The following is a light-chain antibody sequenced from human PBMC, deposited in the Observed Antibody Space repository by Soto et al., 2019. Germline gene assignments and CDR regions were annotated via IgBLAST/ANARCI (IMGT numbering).Light chain of an antibody. J-gene: IGKJ1*01. V-gene: IGKV3-11*01. CDR1: QSVNTY. CDR2: DAS. Sequence: EIVLTQSPATLSLSPGERATLSCRASQSVNTYLAWYQQRPGQAPRLLIYDASNRATGIPARFSGSGSGADFTLTISSLEPEYFAVYYCQQRTSWPPWTFGQGTKVEVK. CDR3: QQRTSWPPWT.